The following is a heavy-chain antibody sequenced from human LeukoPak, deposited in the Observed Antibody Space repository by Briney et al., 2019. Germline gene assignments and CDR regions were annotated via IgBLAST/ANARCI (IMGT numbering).Heavy chain of an antibody. D-gene: IGHD2-8*02. CDR3: ARDRGYTRTNTGGYPVFDL. CDR1: GFTFDDYG. Sequence: PGGSLRLSCAASGFTFDDYGMSWVRQAPGKGLECVSYIHLSGTPTHYADPVKGRFSISRDNVKNSLYLQMDNLRAEDTAVCYCARDRGYTRTNTGGYPVFDLWGQGTLVTVSS. V-gene: IGHV3-48*04. J-gene: IGHJ4*02. CDR2: IHLSGTPT.